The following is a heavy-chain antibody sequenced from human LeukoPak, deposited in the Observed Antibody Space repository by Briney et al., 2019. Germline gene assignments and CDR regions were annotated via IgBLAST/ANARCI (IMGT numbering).Heavy chain of an antibody. CDR3: ARQGYGGHSRGAADY. CDR1: GYTFTGYY. D-gene: IGHD4-23*01. CDR2: INPNSGGT. J-gene: IGHJ4*02. Sequence: ASVKVSCKASGYTFTGYYMHWVRQAPGQGLEWMGWINPNSGGTNYAQKFQGRVTMTRDTSTSTAYMELRSLRSDDTAVYYCARQGYGGHSRGAADYWGQGTLVTVSS. V-gene: IGHV1-2*02.